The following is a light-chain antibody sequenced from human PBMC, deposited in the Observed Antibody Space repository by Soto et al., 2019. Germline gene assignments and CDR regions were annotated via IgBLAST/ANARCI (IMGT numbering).Light chain of an antibody. CDR1: LSVSRW. Sequence: DIQMTQSPSTLSASVGDRVTISCRASLSVSRWLAWYQQKPGKAPKLLIYRTSNLEPGVPSRFSGSGSGTEFTLTISRLEPDDFGPYYCQQDHSFGPGTKVDIK. CDR2: RTS. V-gene: IGKV1-5*03. J-gene: IGKJ3*01. CDR3: QQDHS.